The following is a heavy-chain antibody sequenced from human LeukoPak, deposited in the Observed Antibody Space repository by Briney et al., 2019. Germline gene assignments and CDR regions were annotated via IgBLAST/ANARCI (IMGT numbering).Heavy chain of an antibody. CDR2: ISRGGNNK. CDR3: AKAGLLGEVSGYLDGN. Sequence: GGSLRLSCAASGFTFSSYGMHWVRQAPGQGLEWVGVISRGGNNKFYADSVKGRFTISRDNSKNTLYVEMNSLRPEDTAMYYCAKAGLLGEVSGYLDGNWGQGTLVTVSS. CDR1: GFTFSSYG. D-gene: IGHD3-22*01. J-gene: IGHJ4*02. V-gene: IGHV3-30*18.